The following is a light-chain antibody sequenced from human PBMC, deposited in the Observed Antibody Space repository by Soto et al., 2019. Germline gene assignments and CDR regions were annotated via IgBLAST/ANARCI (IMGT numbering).Light chain of an antibody. CDR1: QSLLHNNGYNY. J-gene: IGKJ2*01. CDR3: MQALQTQYT. V-gene: IGKV2-28*01. CDR2: MGY. Sequence: DIVMTQSPLSLPVTPGEPASISCRSSQSLLHNNGYNYLDWYLQKAGQSPQLLNYMGYNRASGVPDRFSGSGSGTHYTLKISRVEAEDVGVYYCMQALQTQYTFGQGTKLEIK.